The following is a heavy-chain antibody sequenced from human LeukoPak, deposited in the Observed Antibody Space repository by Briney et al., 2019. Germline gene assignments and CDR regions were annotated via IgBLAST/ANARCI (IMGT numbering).Heavy chain of an antibody. CDR2: IKPDGGQR. CDR3: ARVEPQYSSGWSLLFDY. D-gene: IGHD6-19*01. CDR1: GFTLDSYW. J-gene: IGHJ4*02. V-gene: IGHV3-7*01. Sequence: GGSLRLSCAASGFTLDSYWMSWVRQAPGKGLEWVANIKPDGGQRFYVDSVKGRFTISRDNVENSLYLQMNSLRAEDTAVYYCARVEPQYSSGWSLLFDYWGQGTLVTVSS.